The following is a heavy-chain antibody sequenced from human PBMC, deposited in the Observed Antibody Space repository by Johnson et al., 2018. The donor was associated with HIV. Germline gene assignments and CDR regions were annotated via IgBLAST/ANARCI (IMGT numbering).Heavy chain of an antibody. CDR2: IYSGVST. CDR3: ARDPYYDVLTGPRDAFDI. D-gene: IGHD3-9*01. CDR1: GFTVSNYS. V-gene: IGHV3-66*01. J-gene: IGHJ3*02. Sequence: VQLVESGGGLVQPGGSLRLSCAASGFTVSNYSMPWVRQSPGKGLEWVSVIYSGVSTYYADSVKGRFPISRATSKKSLYFQMNSLRAEDTAVYYCARDPYYDVLTGPRDAFDIWGQGTIVTVSS.